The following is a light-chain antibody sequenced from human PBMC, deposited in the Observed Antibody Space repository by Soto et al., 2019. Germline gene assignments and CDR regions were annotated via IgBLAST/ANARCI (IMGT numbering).Light chain of an antibody. V-gene: IGLV1-40*01. CDR2: DSN. Sequence: QSMLTQPPSVSVAPGQMVTISCTGSSSNIGAGRDVHWYRQLPGAAPKFLISDSNHRPSGVPDRFSVSKSGASASLAITGLRPEDEGDYFCQSYGTSLSGLYVFGTGTKVTVL. J-gene: IGLJ1*01. CDR3: QSYGTSLSGLYV. CDR1: SSNIGAGRD.